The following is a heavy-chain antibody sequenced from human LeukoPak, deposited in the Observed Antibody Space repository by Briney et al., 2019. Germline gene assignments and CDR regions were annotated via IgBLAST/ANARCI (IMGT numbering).Heavy chain of an antibody. D-gene: IGHD2-15*01. CDR2: INPNSGGT. J-gene: IGHJ4*02. CDR3: ARMLAPATATHGRLGVHLPY. CDR1: GYTFTDYY. V-gene: IGHV1-2*02. Sequence: ASVKVSCKASGYTFTDYYMHWVRQAPGQGLEWMGWINPNSGGTNYAQKFQGRITMTRDTSINTAYMELTRLRSDDTAVYYCARMLAPATATHGRLGVHLPYWGQGTLVTVSS.